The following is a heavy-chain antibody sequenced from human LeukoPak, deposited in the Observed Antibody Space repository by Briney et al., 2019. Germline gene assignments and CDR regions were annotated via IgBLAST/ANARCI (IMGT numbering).Heavy chain of an antibody. CDR2: IYYSGTT. V-gene: IGHV4-39*07. CDR3: ARANGHKRRTHAFDI. Sequence: SETLSLTCTVSGGSISSSPYYWGWIRQPPGKGLEWIGSIYYSGTTHYSPSLKSRVTISVDTSKNQFSLKLSSVTAADTAVYYCARANGHKRRTHAFDIWGQGTMVTVSS. CDR1: GGSISSSPYY. J-gene: IGHJ3*02. D-gene: IGHD2-21*01.